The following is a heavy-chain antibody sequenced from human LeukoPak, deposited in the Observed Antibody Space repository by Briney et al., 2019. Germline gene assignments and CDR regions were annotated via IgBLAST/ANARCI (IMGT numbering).Heavy chain of an antibody. CDR3: ARDWQIFAYCGGDCGNY. J-gene: IGHJ4*02. D-gene: IGHD2-21*01. Sequence: ASVKLSCKASGSTFTVYYMHWGRQAPGQGHGRVGWINPNSGGTNYTQKFQGRVTMTRVTSSSTVYMEMSRLRSDETAVYYCARDWQIFAYCGGDCGNYWGQGTLVTVSS. CDR2: INPNSGGT. V-gene: IGHV1-2*02. CDR1: GSTFTVYY.